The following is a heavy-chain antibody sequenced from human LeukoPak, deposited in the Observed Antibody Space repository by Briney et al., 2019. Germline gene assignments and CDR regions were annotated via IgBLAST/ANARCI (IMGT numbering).Heavy chain of an antibody. J-gene: IGHJ4*02. CDR2: ISSSSSYI. V-gene: IGHV3-21*04. CDR1: GFTFSSYS. Sequence: GGSLRLSCAASGFTFSSYSMNWVRQAPGKGLEWVSSISSSSSYIYYADSVKGRFTISRDNSKDTLYLQMNSLTAEDTAIYYCAKDARGFSQPIDYWGQGTLVTVSS. D-gene: IGHD2-2*01. CDR3: AKDARGFSQPIDY.